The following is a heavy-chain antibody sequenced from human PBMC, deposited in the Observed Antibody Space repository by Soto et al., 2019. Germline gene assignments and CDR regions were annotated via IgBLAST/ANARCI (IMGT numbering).Heavy chain of an antibody. CDR2: VSSTGLYT. CDR1: GFSFTTYG. Sequence: PGGALRLSCGASGFSFTTYGMSWVRQAPGKGLEWGSAVSSTGLYTCLADSVKGRFTIARDNSKNPLYRQMNSLRVDDTAVYLCTKSWLFEKNWFDPWGQGTLVTVSS. CDR3: TKSWLFEKNWFDP. D-gene: IGHD3-22*01. V-gene: IGHV3-23*01. J-gene: IGHJ5*02.